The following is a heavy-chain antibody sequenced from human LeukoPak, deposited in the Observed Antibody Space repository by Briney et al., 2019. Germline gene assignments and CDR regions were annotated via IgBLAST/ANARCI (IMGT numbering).Heavy chain of an antibody. CDR2: IYFSGST. CDR1: GFTFSSYE. V-gene: IGHV4-59*12. CDR3: ARLDHYYDSSGFYLFDY. D-gene: IGHD3-22*01. Sequence: GSLRLSCAASGFTFSSYEMNWVRQAPGKGLEWIGNIYFSGSTYYNPSLKSRATISVDTSKNQFSLKLTSVTAADTAVYFCARLDHYYDSSGFYLFDYWGQGTLVTVSS. J-gene: IGHJ4*02.